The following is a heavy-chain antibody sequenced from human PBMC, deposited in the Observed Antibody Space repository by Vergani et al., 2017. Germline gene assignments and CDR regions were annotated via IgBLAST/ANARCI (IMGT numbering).Heavy chain of an antibody. Sequence: QVQLVQSGAEVKKPGSSVKVSCKASGGTFSSYAISWVRQAPGQGLEWMGRIIPIFGTANYAQKFQGRVTITADESTSTAYMELSSLRAEDTAVYYCARDPGDGPKEGWFDPWGQGTLVTVSS. V-gene: IGHV1-69*13. CDR2: IIPIFGTA. CDR3: ARDPGDGPKEGWFDP. CDR1: GGTFSSYA. J-gene: IGHJ5*02. D-gene: IGHD3-16*01.